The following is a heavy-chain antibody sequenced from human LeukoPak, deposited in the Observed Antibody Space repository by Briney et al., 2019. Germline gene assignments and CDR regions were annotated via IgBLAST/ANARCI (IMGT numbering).Heavy chain of an antibody. CDR1: GDTVSSNTAS. J-gene: IGHJ4*02. CDR2: TYYRSKWYN. D-gene: IGHD5-12*01. Sequence: SQTLSLTCAVSGDTVSSNTASWNWIRQSPSRGLEWLGMTYYRSKWYNEYAVSVESRITINLDTSKNQFSLQLRSVTPEDTAVYYCAREPGGAPYSGYDPFDSWGQGILVTVSS. CDR3: AREPGGAPYSGYDPFDS. V-gene: IGHV6-1*01.